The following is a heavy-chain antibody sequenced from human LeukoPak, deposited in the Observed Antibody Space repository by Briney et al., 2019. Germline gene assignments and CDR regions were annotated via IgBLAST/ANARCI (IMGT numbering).Heavy chain of an antibody. Sequence: NPGGSLRLSCAASGFTVSSNYMSWVRQAPGKGLEWVSVIYSGGSTYYADSVKGRLTISRDNSKNTLYLQMNSLRAEDTAVYYCARQHYYGSGSYLDYWGQGTLVTVSS. CDR1: GFTVSSNY. D-gene: IGHD3-10*01. CDR3: ARQHYYGSGSYLDY. J-gene: IGHJ4*02. V-gene: IGHV3-66*04. CDR2: IYSGGST.